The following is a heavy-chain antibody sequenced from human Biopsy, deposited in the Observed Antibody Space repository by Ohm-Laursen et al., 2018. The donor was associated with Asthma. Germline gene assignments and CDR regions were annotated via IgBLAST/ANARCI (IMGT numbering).Heavy chain of an antibody. Sequence: GTLSLTCTVSGDAMSTSGSYWGWIRQSPGRGLEWFGSIYYSGRTYYNPSLESRVTISANTSKNHFSLKVTSVTAADTAVYYCARAVSSSSYWYFDLWGRGDLVTVSS. CDR3: ARAVSSSSYWYFDL. D-gene: IGHD6-6*01. CDR2: IYYSGRT. CDR1: GDAMSTSGSY. J-gene: IGHJ2*01. V-gene: IGHV4-39*02.